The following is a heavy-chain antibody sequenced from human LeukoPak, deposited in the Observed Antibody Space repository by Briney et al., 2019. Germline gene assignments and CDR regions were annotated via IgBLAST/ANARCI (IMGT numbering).Heavy chain of an antibody. D-gene: IGHD6-25*01. V-gene: IGHV3-53*01. CDR3: ASAATLAGPFDC. Sequence: GGSLRHSCAASGFTVSSNFMSWVRQAPGKGLEWVSVIYSGGSTYYADSVKGRFTISRDNSKNTLYLQMTSLRAEDTAVYYCASAATLAGPFDCWGQGTLVTVSS. CDR2: IYSGGST. J-gene: IGHJ4*02. CDR1: GFTVSSNF.